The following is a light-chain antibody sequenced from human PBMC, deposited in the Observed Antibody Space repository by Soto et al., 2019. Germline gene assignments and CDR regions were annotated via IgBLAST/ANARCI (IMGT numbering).Light chain of an antibody. J-gene: IGLJ3*02. CDR2: DVT. V-gene: IGLV2-14*03. CDR1: SSDVGGYNY. CDR3: TSYTSTSAPGV. Sequence: QSALTQPASVSGSPGQSITISCTGTSSDVGGYNYVSWYQQHPGKAPRLLIYDVTRRPSGVSNRFSASQSGNTASLTISGLQAEDEADYYCTSYTSTSAPGVFGGGTKLTVL.